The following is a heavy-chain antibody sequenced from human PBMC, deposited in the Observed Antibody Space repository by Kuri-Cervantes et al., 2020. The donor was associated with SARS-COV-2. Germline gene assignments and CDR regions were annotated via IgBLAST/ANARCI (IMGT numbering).Heavy chain of an antibody. CDR1: GFTFSSYG. CDR2: IRYDGSNK. V-gene: IGHV3-30*02. Sequence: GGSLRLSCAASGFTFSSYGMHWVRQAPGKGLEWVAFIRYDGSNKYYADSVKGRFTISRDNSKNTLYLQMNSLRAEDTAVYYCAKDQFREQLDPMDVWGKGITVTVSS. J-gene: IGHJ6*03. D-gene: IGHD6-6*01. CDR3: AKDQFREQLDPMDV.